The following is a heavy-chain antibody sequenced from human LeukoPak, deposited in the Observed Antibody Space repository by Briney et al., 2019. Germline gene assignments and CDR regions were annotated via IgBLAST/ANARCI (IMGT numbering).Heavy chain of an antibody. CDR2: IIPILGIA. V-gene: IGHV1-69*04. CDR1: GYTFTSYG. D-gene: IGHD4-17*01. Sequence: WASVKVSCKASGYTFTSYGISWVRQAPGQGLEWMGRIIPILGIANYAQKFQGRVTITADKSTSTAYMELSSLRSEDTAVYYCARDLTTVTTIGDFDYWGQGTLVTVSS. CDR3: ARDLTTVTTIGDFDY. J-gene: IGHJ4*02.